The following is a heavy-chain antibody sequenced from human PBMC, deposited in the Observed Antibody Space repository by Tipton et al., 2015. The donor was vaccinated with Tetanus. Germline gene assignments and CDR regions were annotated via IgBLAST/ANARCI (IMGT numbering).Heavy chain of an antibody. CDR2: IEKGGAT. CDR3: ARDGFYYGSGSYYRAF. Sequence: SLRLSCAVSGFDVGTTYMTWVRQAPGKGLEWVSLIEKGGATDYADSVKGRFTISRDNSKDTLYLQMNSLRPEDTAVYYCARDGFYYGSGSYYRAFWGQGTLVTVSP. J-gene: IGHJ4*02. D-gene: IGHD3-10*01. CDR1: GFDVGTTY. V-gene: IGHV3-53*01.